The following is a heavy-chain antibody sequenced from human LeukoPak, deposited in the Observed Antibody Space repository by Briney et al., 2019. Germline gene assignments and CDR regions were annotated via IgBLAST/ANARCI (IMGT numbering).Heavy chain of an antibody. V-gene: IGHV3-23*01. Sequence: GGSLRLSCAASGFTFSSYAMSWVRQAPGKGLEWVSAISGIGGSTYYADSVKGRFTISRDNSKKTLYLQMNSLRAEDTAVYYCAKNPHSNYYDSSGYYYPYYFDYWGQGTLVTVSS. D-gene: IGHD3-22*01. CDR3: AKNPHSNYYDSSGYYYPYYFDY. CDR1: GFTFSSYA. J-gene: IGHJ4*02. CDR2: ISGIGGST.